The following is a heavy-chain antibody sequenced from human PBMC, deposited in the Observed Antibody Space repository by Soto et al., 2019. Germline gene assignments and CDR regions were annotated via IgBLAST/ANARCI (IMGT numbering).Heavy chain of an antibody. Sequence: GESLKISCKGSGYNFAGYWIAWVRQMPGKGLELMGIIYPSDSDTRYRPSFQGQVTISADRSISSAYLQWRRLRASDTAMYYCARGGVSTRTFDYWGQGTPVTVSS. V-gene: IGHV5-51*01. J-gene: IGHJ4*02. CDR2: IYPSDSDT. CDR3: ARGGVSTRTFDY. D-gene: IGHD3-3*01. CDR1: GYNFAGYW.